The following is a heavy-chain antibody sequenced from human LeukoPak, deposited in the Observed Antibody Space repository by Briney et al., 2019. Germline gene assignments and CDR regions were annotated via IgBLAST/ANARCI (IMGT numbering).Heavy chain of an antibody. CDR1: GGTFSSYA. CDR2: IIPIFGTA. Sequence: SVKVSCKASGGTFSSYAISWVRQAPGQGLEWMGGIIPIFGTANYAQKFQGRVTITTDESTSTAYMELSSLRSEDTAVYYCARGDSYNWNRFVFDPWGQGTLVTVSS. J-gene: IGHJ5*02. V-gene: IGHV1-69*05. CDR3: ARGDSYNWNRFVFDP. D-gene: IGHD1-20*01.